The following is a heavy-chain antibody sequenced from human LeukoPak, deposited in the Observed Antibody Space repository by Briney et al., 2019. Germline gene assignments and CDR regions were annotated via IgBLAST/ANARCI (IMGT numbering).Heavy chain of an antibody. J-gene: IGHJ3*02. V-gene: IGHV1-2*02. CDR1: GYTFTGYY. Sequence: GASVKVSCKASGYTFTGYYMHWVRQAPGQGLEWMGWINPNSGGTNYAQKFQGRVTMTRDTSISTAYMELSRLRSDDTAVYYCARSPREQQLVLRGLAAAFDIWGQGTMVTVSS. CDR2: INPNSGGT. D-gene: IGHD6-13*01. CDR3: ARSPREQQLVLRGLAAAFDI.